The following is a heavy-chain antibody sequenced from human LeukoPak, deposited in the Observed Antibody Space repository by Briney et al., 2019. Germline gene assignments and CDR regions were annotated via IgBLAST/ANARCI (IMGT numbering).Heavy chain of an antibody. CDR3: AREGTSGGLNWLDP. Sequence: SETLSLTCTVSGGSISSYYWSWIRQPAGKGLEWIGRIYTSGSTNYNPSLKSRVTMSVDTSKNQFSLRLSSVNAADTAVYFCAREGTSGGLNWLDPWGQGTLVTDSS. J-gene: IGHJ5*02. CDR2: IYTSGST. CDR1: GGSISSYY. V-gene: IGHV4-4*07. D-gene: IGHD3-10*01.